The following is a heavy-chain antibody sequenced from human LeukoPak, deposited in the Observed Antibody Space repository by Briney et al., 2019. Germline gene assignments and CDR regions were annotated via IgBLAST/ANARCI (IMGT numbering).Heavy chain of an antibody. V-gene: IGHV4-31*03. Sequence: PSETLSLTCTVSGDFISSGGYYWSWIRQHPGKGLEWIGYIYYSGSTYYNPSLKSRVTISVDTSKNQFSLKLSSVTAADTAVYYCASHYSSSWYGYFQHWGQGTLVTVSS. D-gene: IGHD6-13*01. CDR2: IYYSGST. CDR3: ASHYSSSWYGYFQH. J-gene: IGHJ1*01. CDR1: GDFISSGGYY.